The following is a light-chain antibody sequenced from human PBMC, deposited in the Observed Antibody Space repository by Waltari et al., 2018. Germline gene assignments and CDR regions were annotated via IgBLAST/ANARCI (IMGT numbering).Light chain of an antibody. J-gene: IGKJ3*01. CDR3: QQYYSPPFT. CDR1: PTILYTCNNKQH. V-gene: IGKV4-1*01. Sequence: DIVMTLSPASLSASLGESAPINCNSSPTILYTCNNKQHLAWFQHKRGQHPRLLIYWASTRQSGVPERFSGSGSETDFNLTISSLQAEDVAVYFCQQYYSPPFTFGPGTTVDV. CDR2: WAS.